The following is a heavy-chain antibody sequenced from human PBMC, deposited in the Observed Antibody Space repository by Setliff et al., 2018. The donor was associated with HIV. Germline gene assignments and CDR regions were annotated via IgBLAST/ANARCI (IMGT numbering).Heavy chain of an antibody. J-gene: IGHJ4*02. V-gene: IGHV3-30*04. CDR3: ARSWGVSYYGSGDVTPAAY. CDR2: ISYDGSNK. CDR1: GFTFTNYA. D-gene: IGHD3-10*01. Sequence: GGSLRFSCAASGFTFTNYAMHWVRQAPGKGLEWVAVISYDGSNKYYADSVKGRFTISRDNSKNTLYLQVNSLRAEDTAAYYCARSWGVSYYGSGDVTPAAYWGQGTLVTVSS.